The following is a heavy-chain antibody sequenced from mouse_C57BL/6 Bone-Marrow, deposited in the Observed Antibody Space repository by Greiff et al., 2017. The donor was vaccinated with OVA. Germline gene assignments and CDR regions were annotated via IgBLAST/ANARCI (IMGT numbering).Heavy chain of an antibody. V-gene: IGHV1-81*01. CDR1: GYTFTSYG. D-gene: IGHD4-1*01. CDR3: ASLSNWEGEPLFAY. CDR2: IYPRSGNT. Sequence: VQLQQSGAELARPGASVKLSCKASGYTFTSYGISWVKQRTGQGLEWIGEIYPRSGNTYYNEKFKGKATLTADQSSSTAYMELRSLTSEDSAVDFCASLSNWEGEPLFAYWGQGTLVTVSA. J-gene: IGHJ3*01.